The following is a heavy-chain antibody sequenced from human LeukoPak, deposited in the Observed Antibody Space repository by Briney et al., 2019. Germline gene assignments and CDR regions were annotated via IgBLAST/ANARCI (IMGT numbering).Heavy chain of an antibody. CDR2: IQTDGSDK. D-gene: IGHD1-26*01. Sequence: SGGSLRLSCAASGFTFTNYGMNWVRQAPDKGLEWVTFIQTDGSDKYCADSVKGRFTISRDNSKNTVFLQVNNVRAEDTAVYFCAREDGPTYVGRFVHWGQGTLVTVSS. CDR3: AREDGPTYVGRFVH. V-gene: IGHV3-30*02. CDR1: GFTFTNYG. J-gene: IGHJ5*02.